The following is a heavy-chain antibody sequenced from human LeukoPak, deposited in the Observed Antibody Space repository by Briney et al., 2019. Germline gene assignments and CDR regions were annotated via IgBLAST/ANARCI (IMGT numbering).Heavy chain of an antibody. CDR2: INQDGSDK. D-gene: IGHD1-26*01. CDR3: ASRIVGTPDYFDY. V-gene: IGHV3-7*01. J-gene: IGHJ4*02. Sequence: GGSLRLSCAASGFTFSTYWMSWVRQALGKGLEWVANINQDGSDKYHVDSVKGRFTISRDNAKNSLYLQMNSLRAEDTAVYYCASRIVGTPDYFDYWGLGTLVTVSS. CDR1: GFTFSTYW.